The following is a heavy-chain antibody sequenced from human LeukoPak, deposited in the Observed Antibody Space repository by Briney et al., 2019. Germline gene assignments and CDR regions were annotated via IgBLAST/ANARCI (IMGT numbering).Heavy chain of an antibody. Sequence: PGGSLRLSCAASGFTFSSYAMSWVRQAPGKGLEWVSTLSGSGGNAYYADSVKGRFTISRDNSKNTLYLQMNSLRAEDTAVYYCAKTFEFKYFDYWGQGTLVTVSS. J-gene: IGHJ4*02. CDR1: GFTFSSYA. V-gene: IGHV3-23*01. CDR3: AKTFEFKYFDY. D-gene: IGHD3-10*01. CDR2: LSGSGGNA.